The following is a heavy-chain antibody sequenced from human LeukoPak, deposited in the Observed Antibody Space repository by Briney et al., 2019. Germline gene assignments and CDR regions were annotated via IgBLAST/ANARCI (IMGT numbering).Heavy chain of an antibody. CDR1: GYSFTKFW. J-gene: IGHJ3*02. CDR2: IYPGDSDT. Sequence: GESLKISCKGSGYSFTKFWIGWVRQMPGKGLEWMGIIYPGDSDTRYSPSFQGQVTISADKSISTAYLQWSSLKASDTAMYYCAASEVVDAFDIWGQGTMVTVSS. V-gene: IGHV5-51*01. CDR3: AASEVVDAFDI. D-gene: IGHD2-15*01.